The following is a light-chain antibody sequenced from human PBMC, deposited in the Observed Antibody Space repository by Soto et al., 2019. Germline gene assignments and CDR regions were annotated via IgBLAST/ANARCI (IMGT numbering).Light chain of an antibody. CDR2: AAS. CDR1: QGIKND. V-gene: IGKV1-6*01. Sequence: AIPMTQSPSSLSASVGDRVTITCRASQGIKNDVAWYQQKPGKAPKLLIYAASSLQSGVPPRFSGSGSGTDFTLTISSLQPEDFATYYCQQATSFPRTFGQGTKVEIK. J-gene: IGKJ1*01. CDR3: QQATSFPRT.